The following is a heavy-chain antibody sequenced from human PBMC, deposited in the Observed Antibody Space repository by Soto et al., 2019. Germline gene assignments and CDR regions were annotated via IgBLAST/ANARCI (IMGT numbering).Heavy chain of an antibody. Sequence: SETLSLTCAVYGGSFSGYYWSWIRQPPGKGLEWIGEINHSGSTNYNPSLKSRVTISVDTTKNQFSLQLSSVTAADTAVYCCARGRGGGFWSGYYKPNYYYYMEVRGKGTTVTVSS. CDR2: INHSGST. D-gene: IGHD3-3*01. CDR3: ARGRGGGFWSGYYKPNYYYYMEV. CDR1: GGSFSGYY. J-gene: IGHJ6*03. V-gene: IGHV4-34*01.